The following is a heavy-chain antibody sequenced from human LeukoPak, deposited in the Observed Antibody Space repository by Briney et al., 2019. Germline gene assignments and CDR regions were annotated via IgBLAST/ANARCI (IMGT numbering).Heavy chain of an antibody. D-gene: IGHD6-13*01. CDR3: ARGYSSSWYPY. CDR1: GFTFSSYG. Sequence: GGSLRLSCAASGFTFSSYGMHWVRQAPGKGLEWVAVIWYDGSNKYYAVSVKGRFTISRDNSKNTLYLQMNSLRAEDTAVYYCARGYSSSWYPYWGQGTLVTVSS. V-gene: IGHV3-33*01. CDR2: IWYDGSNK. J-gene: IGHJ4*02.